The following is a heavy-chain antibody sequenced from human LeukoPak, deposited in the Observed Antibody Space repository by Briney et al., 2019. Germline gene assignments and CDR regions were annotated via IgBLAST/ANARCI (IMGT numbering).Heavy chain of an antibody. Sequence: ASVKVSCKASGYTFTGYYMHWVRQAPGQGLEWMGWISAYNGNTNYAQKLQGRVTMTTDTSTSTAYMELRSLRSDDTAVYYCARVPYSSGWYYYYYYGMDVWGQGTTVTVSS. D-gene: IGHD6-19*01. CDR2: ISAYNGNT. V-gene: IGHV1-18*04. CDR1: GYTFTGYY. J-gene: IGHJ6*02. CDR3: ARVPYSSGWYYYYYYGMDV.